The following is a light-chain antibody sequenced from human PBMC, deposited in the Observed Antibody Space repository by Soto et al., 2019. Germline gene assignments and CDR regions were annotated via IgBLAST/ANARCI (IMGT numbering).Light chain of an antibody. CDR2: EVS. CDR3: SSYTSSSSLV. V-gene: IGLV2-14*01. J-gene: IGLJ1*01. Sequence: QSALTQPASVSGSPGQSITISCTGTSSDIGRYDYVSWYQQLPGKAPKLIIYEVSNRPSGISDRFSGSKSGNTASLAISGLEGEDEADYYCSSYTSSSSLVFGTGTKLTVL. CDR1: SSDIGRYDY.